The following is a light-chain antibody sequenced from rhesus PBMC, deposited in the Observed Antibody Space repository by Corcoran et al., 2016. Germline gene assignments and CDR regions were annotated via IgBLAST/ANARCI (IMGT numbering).Light chain of an antibody. V-gene: IGLV2-32*02. CDR2: EVS. CDR1: SGDIGSYNH. J-gene: IGLJ1*01. CDR3: SSYAGSHTYI. Sequence: QAALTQPRSVSGSPGQSVTISCTGSSGDIGSYNHVSWYQHHPGTAPKLMIYEVSKRPSGVSDRFSGSKSGNTASLTISGLQAEDEADYYCSSYAGSHTYIFGGGTRLTVL.